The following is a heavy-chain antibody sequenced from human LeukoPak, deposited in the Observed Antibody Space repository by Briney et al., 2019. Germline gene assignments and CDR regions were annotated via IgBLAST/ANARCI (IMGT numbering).Heavy chain of an antibody. CDR2: TNQCGSA. J-gene: IGHJ4*02. V-gene: IGHV4-34*01. CDR3: ARHSDYGNQIDY. CDR1: GGSFIDYY. Sequence: SETLSLTCAVYGGSFIDYYWSWIRQPPGRGLECIGETNQCGSANYNPSLKSRATISLQTSSKQFSLKLSSVTAADTAVYYCARHSDYGNQIDYWGQGTLVTVSS. D-gene: IGHD4-17*01.